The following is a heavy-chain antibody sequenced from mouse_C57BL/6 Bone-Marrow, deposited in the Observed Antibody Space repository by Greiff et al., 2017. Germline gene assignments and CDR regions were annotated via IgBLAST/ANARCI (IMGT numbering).Heavy chain of an antibody. V-gene: IGHV1-15*01. CDR2: IDPETGGT. CDR3: TTGGYGNYVYWYFDV. CDR1: GYTFTDYE. J-gene: IGHJ1*03. D-gene: IGHD2-1*01. Sequence: QVQLQQSGAELVRPGASVTLSCKASGYTFTDYEMHWVKQTPVHGLEWIGAIDPETGGTAYNQQFTGKAILTAYKSSSTASMALRSLTSEDSAVYYWTTGGYGNYVYWYFDVWGTGTTVTVSS.